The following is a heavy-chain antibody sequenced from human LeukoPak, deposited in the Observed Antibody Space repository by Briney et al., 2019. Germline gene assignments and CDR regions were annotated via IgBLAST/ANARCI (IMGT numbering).Heavy chain of an antibody. CDR1: GFTFSSYA. Sequence: GGSLRLSCSASGFTFSSYAMHWVRQAPGKGLEYVSAISSNGGSTYYADSVKGRFTISRDNSKNTLYLQMNSLRAEDTAVYYCAKACRAIANYYGMDVWGQGTTVTVSS. CDR3: AKACRAIANYYGMDV. V-gene: IGHV3-64*04. D-gene: IGHD1-26*01. J-gene: IGHJ6*02. CDR2: ISSNGGST.